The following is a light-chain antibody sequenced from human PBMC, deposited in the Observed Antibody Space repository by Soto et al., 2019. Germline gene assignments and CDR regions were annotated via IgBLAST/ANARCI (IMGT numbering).Light chain of an antibody. CDR3: QQYNNWPRT. V-gene: IGKV3-15*01. CDR1: QSVSSN. Sequence: EIVMTQSPATLSVSRGERSTLXXRASQSVSSNLAWYQQKPGQAPRXVIYGASTRATGIPARFSGSGSGTEFTLTISSLQSEDFAVYYCQQYNNWPRTFGQGTKVDIK. J-gene: IGKJ1*01. CDR2: GAS.